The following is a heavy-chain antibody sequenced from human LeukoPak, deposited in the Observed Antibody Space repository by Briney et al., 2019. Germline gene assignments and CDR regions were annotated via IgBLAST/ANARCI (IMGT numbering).Heavy chain of an antibody. CDR2: IIPIFGTA. D-gene: IGHD3-22*01. J-gene: IGHJ1*01. CDR3: ARGGYYYDSSGYSRNNEYFQH. Sequence: SVKVSCKASGGTFSSYAISWVRQAPGQGLEWMGRIIPIFGTANYAQKFQGRATITTDESTSTAYMELSSLRSEDTAVYYCARGGYYYDSSGYSRNNEYFQHWGQGTLVTVSS. V-gene: IGHV1-69*05. CDR1: GGTFSSYA.